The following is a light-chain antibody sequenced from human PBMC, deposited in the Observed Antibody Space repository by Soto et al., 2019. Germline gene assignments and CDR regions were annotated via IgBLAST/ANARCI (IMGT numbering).Light chain of an antibody. J-gene: IGKJ1*01. V-gene: IGKV1-5*03. CDR1: QSVSRW. Sequence: DIQMTQSPSTLSASVGDRVTITCRASQSVSRWLAWYQQKPGKAPKLLIYKASTLESGVPSRFSGSGSGTEFSLAISSLQPDDSATYYGQQYNDKCTLGQGTKVDIK. CDR2: KAS. CDR3: QQYNDKCT.